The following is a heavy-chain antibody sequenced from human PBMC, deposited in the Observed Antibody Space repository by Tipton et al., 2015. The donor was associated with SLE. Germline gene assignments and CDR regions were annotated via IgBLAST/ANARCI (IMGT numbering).Heavy chain of an antibody. CDR2: ESHDERNI. J-gene: IGHJ6*03. Sequence: SLRLSCAASGFTFSSYAMSWVRQAPGKGLEWVAVESHDERNIYYADSLKGRFTISRDNSKNTVYLQMNSLRPEDAAVYYCARGEYCRTTRCYSPYYYYMDVWGKRTTVTVSS. V-gene: IGHV3-30*04. CDR1: GFTFSSYA. CDR3: ARGEYCRTTRCYSPYYYYMDV. D-gene: IGHD2-2*01.